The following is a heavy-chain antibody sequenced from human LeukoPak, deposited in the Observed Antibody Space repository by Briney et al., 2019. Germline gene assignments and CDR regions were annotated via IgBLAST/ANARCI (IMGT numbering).Heavy chain of an antibody. J-gene: IGHJ4*02. Sequence: GGSLRLSCEASGSTFSSYWMSWARQAPGKGLGWVANIKVDGSERYYVDSVKGRFIISRDNAKNSLYLQMNSLRGEDTAVYYCARGSRTPIYWGQGTRVTVFS. CDR1: GSTFSSYW. CDR3: ARGSRTPIY. CDR2: IKVDGSER. D-gene: IGHD4-23*01. V-gene: IGHV3-7*01.